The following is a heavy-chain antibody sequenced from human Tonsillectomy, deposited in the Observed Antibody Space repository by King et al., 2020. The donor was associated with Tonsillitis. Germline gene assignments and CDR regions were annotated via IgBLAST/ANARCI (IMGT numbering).Heavy chain of an antibody. CDR3: ARNAAAASDLDY. CDR2: INPYGVTR. Sequence: QLVQSGAEVKKPGASVKVSCKASGYTFTTYYIHWVRQAPGQGLEWMGIINPYGVTRSYSQKFQGRVNMTSDTSTSTVHLELSSLRSEDTAVYYCARNAAAASDLDYWGQGTLVTVSS. D-gene: IGHD6-13*01. CDR1: GYTFTTYY. V-gene: IGHV1-46*03. J-gene: IGHJ4*02.